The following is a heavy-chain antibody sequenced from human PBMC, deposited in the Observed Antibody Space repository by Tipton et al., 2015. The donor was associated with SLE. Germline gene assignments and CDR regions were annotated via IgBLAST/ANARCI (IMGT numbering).Heavy chain of an antibody. V-gene: IGHV4-31*03. CDR1: GGSISSGGYY. J-gene: IGHJ6*03. CDR3: ARDSPNSYGRRPYYYYMDV. D-gene: IGHD5-18*01. CDR2: IYYSGST. Sequence: TLPLTCTVSGGSISSGGYYWSWIRQHPGKGLEWIGYIYYSGSTYYNPSLKSRVTISVDTSKNQFSLKLSSVTAADTAVYYCARDSPNSYGRRPYYYYMDVWGKGTTVTVSS.